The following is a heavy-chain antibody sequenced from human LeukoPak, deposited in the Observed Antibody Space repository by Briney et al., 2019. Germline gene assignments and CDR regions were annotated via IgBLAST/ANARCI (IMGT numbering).Heavy chain of an antibody. CDR1: GYTFTSCD. V-gene: IGHV1-8*01. CDR2: MNPNSGNT. J-gene: IGHJ4*02. Sequence: GASVKVSCKASGYTFTSCDINWVRQATGQGLEWMGWMNPNSGNTGYAQKFQGRVTMTRNTSISTAYMELSSLRSEDTAVYYCAMRTIAAAGSDFDYWGQGTLVTVSS. CDR3: AMRTIAAAGSDFDY. D-gene: IGHD6-13*01.